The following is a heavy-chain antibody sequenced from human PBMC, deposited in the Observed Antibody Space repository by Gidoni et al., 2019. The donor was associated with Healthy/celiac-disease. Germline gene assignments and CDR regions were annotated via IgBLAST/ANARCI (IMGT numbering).Heavy chain of an antibody. V-gene: IGHV4-39*01. CDR3: ALRAVVTPGEGPFDY. CDR2: ST. J-gene: IGHJ4*02. D-gene: IGHD2-21*02. Sequence: STYYNPSLKSRVTISVDTSKNQFSLKLSSVTAADTAVYYCALRAVVTPGEGPFDYWGQGTLVTVSS.